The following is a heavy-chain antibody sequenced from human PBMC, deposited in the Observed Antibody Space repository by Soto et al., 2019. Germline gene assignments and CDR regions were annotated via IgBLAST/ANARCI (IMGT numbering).Heavy chain of an antibody. CDR2: MFPGDSDT. D-gene: IGHD6-19*01. CDR3: ARVPDSSLGTMDV. Sequence: EVQLEQSGAELKKPGESLKISCKGSGYSFTTYWIGWVRQLPGQGLEWMGVMFPGDSDTRYSPSFQGQVTMSADPSTNTAYLEWSSLKAAHSAMYYCARVPDSSLGTMDVWGQGTTVTVSS. CDR1: GYSFTTYW. V-gene: IGHV5-51*01. J-gene: IGHJ6*02.